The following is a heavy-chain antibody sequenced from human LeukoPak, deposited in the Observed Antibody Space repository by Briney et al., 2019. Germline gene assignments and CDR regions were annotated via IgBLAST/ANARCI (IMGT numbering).Heavy chain of an antibody. CDR3: ARDGGSAWFLDY. Sequence: GGSLRLSCAASGFTFSSYAMHWVRQAPGKGLEWVSYISSSGNTTYNADSVKGRFSITRDNAKNSLYLQMNSLRAEDTAVYYCARDGGSAWFLDYWGQGTLVTVSS. J-gene: IGHJ4*02. CDR1: GFTFSSYA. D-gene: IGHD6-19*01. V-gene: IGHV3-48*03. CDR2: ISSSGNTT.